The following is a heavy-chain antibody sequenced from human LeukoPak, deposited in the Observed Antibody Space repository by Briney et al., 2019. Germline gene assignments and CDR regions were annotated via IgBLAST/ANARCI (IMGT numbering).Heavy chain of an antibody. V-gene: IGHV4-61*02. CDR2: IYTSGST. J-gene: IGHJ3*02. Sequence: PSETLSLTCTVSGGSISSGSYYWSWIRQPAGKGLEWIGRIYTSGSTNYNPSLKSRVTISVDTSKNQFSLKLSSVTAADTAVYYCARDGVLCSSTSCYLWHAFDIWGQGTMVTVSS. CDR3: ARDGVLCSSTSCYLWHAFDI. D-gene: IGHD2-2*01. CDR1: GGSISSGSYY.